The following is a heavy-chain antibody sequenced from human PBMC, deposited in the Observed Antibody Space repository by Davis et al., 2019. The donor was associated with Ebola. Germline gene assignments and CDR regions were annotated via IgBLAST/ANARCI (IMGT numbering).Heavy chain of an antibody. J-gene: IGHJ4*02. Sequence: GESLKISCKGSGYSFSNYWIAWVRQIPGKGLEWMGIIFPGDSDIRYSPSFQGQVTISADESISSAYLQWSNLKASDTAMYYCARPSSGYEASFDYWGQGTLVTVSS. V-gene: IGHV5-51*01. CDR3: ARPSSGYEASFDY. CDR1: GYSFSNYW. D-gene: IGHD3-22*01. CDR2: IFPGDSDI.